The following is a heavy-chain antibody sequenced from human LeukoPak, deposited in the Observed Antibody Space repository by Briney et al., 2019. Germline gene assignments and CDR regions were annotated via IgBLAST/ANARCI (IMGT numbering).Heavy chain of an antibody. CDR3: ARAEWGSSLQVDY. J-gene: IGHJ4*02. CDR1: GGSISNSRDY. V-gene: IGHV4-39*07. Sequence: SETLSLTCTVSGGSISNSRDYWAWIRQPPGKGLEWIANIYYSGSTYYSPSLKSRVTISVDTSKNQFSLKLSSVTAADTAVYYCARAEWGSSLQVDYWGQGTLVTVSS. CDR2: IYYSGST. D-gene: IGHD6-6*01.